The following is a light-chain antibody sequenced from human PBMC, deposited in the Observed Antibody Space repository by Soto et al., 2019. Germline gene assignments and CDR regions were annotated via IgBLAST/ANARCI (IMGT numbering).Light chain of an antibody. CDR2: GAS. J-gene: IGKJ4*01. CDR1: QSVTNNY. Sequence: EVVLTQSPGTLSLSPGERATLSCRASQSVTNNYFAWYKQKPGQAPRLLIYGASRRATGIPDRFSGSGSGTDFTLTISRLEPEDFAVYYCQQYGSSLGVTFGGGTKVDIK. V-gene: IGKV3-20*01. CDR3: QQYGSSLGVT.